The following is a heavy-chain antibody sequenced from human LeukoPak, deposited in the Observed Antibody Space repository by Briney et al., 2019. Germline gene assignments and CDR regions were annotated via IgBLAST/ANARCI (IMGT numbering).Heavy chain of an antibody. D-gene: IGHD1-7*01. CDR2: IGIDSGNT. Sequence: GGSLRLSCAASGFTFSDYSMNWVRQAPGKGLEWISYIGIDSGNTNYADSVKGRFTISGDKAKNSLYLQMNSLRVEDTAVYYCGRDFGLTGTKRSFDIWGQGTMVTVSS. V-gene: IGHV3-48*01. CDR1: GFTFSDYS. CDR3: GRDFGLTGTKRSFDI. J-gene: IGHJ3*02.